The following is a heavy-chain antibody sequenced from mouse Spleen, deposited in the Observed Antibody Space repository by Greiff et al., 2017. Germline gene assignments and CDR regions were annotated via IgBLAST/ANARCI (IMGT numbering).Heavy chain of an antibody. CDR2: IHPNSGST. V-gene: IGHV1-64*01. CDR1: GYTFTSYW. Sequence: QVQLQQPGAELVKPGASVKLSCKASGYTFTSYWMHWVKQRPGRGLEWIGMIHPNSGSTNYNEKFKSKATLTVDKSSSTAYMQLSSLTSEDSAVYYCARRETGTRGDAMDYWGQGTSVTVS. CDR3: ARRETGTRGDAMDY. D-gene: IGHD4-1*01. J-gene: IGHJ4*01.